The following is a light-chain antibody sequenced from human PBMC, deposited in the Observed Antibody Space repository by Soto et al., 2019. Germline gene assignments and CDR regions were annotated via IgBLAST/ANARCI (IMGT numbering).Light chain of an antibody. CDR2: EVS. Sequence: QSVLTQPASVSGSPGQSITISCTGTSSDVGGYNYVSWYQQHPGKAPKLMIYEVSNRPSVSNRFSGSKSGNTASLTISGLQAEDEADYYCSSYTSSSTRVFGGGTKLTVL. CDR3: SSYTSSSTRV. CDR1: SSDVGGYNY. V-gene: IGLV2-14*01. J-gene: IGLJ3*02.